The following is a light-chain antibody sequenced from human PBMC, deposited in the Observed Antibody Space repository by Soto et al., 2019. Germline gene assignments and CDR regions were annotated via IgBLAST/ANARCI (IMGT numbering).Light chain of an antibody. Sequence: DIQITQSPSTLSASVGDRFTITCRASQSISSWLAWYQQKRGKAPKLLIYDASSLESGVQSRFSGSGSGTEFTLTISSLQPDDFATYYCQQYNSYTITFGQGTRLEIK. V-gene: IGKV1-5*01. CDR2: DAS. CDR1: QSISSW. CDR3: QQYNSYTIT. J-gene: IGKJ5*01.